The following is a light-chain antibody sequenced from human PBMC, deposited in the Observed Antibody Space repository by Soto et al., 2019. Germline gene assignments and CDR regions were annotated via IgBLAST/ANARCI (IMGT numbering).Light chain of an antibody. CDR3: QKYNNWWT. Sequence: EIVMTQSPATLSVSPGGRATLSCRASQSVSSNLAWYQQKPGQAPRLLIYGASTRATGIPARFSGSGSGTEFTLTISSLQSEDFAVYYCQKYNNWWTFGQGTKVDIK. V-gene: IGKV3-15*01. CDR2: GAS. CDR1: QSVSSN. J-gene: IGKJ1*01.